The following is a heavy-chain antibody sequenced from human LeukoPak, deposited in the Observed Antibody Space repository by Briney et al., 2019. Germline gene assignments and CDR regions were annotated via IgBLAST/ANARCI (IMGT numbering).Heavy chain of an antibody. CDR2: IGSTI. V-gene: IGHV3-11*04. CDR1: GFSFSDYY. J-gene: IGHJ6*03. Sequence: GGSLRLSCVASGFSFSDYYMSWIRQAPGKGLEWVSYIGSTIYYADSVKGRFTISRDNAKNSLYLQMNSLRVEDTAVYYCAGDRGIVGTTGYYYMDVWGKGTTVTVSS. D-gene: IGHD1-26*01. CDR3: AGDRGIVGTTGYYYMDV.